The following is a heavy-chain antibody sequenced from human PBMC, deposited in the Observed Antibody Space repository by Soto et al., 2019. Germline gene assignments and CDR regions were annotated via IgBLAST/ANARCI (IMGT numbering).Heavy chain of an antibody. Sequence: EVQLVESGGGLVKPGGSLRLSCAASEFTVSSNYMSWVRQAPGKGLEWVSVIYSGGSTYYADSVKGRFTIFRDNSKNTVYLQMNHLGAGGTAVYYCATIQWGSSGPIAYWGQGTLVTCAS. V-gene: IGHV3-66*01. CDR2: IYSGGST. D-gene: IGHD6-25*01. CDR1: EFTVSSNY. J-gene: IGHJ4*02. CDR3: ATIQWGSSGPIAY.